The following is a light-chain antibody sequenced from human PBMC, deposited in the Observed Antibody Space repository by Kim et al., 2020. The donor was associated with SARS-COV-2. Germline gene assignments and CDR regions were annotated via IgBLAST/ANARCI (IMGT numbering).Light chain of an antibody. CDR1: QSILYSPSNKNY. CDR2: WAS. V-gene: IGKV4-1*01. CDR3: QQYRSTPFT. Sequence: DIVMTQSPDSLAVSLGERATINCKSSQSILYSPSNKNYLAWYQQKPGQPPRLLISWASTRESGVPDRFIGSGSGTDFALTISSLQAEDVAAYFCQQYRSTPFTFGQGTKLEIK. J-gene: IGKJ2*01.